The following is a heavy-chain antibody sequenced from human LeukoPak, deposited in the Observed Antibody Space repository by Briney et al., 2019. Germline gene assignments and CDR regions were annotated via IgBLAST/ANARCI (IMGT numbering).Heavy chain of an antibody. CDR1: GGSISSYY. CDR2: ISYSGST. V-gene: IGHV4-59*01. J-gene: IGHJ5*02. D-gene: IGHD1-1*01. Sequence: SETLSLTCTVSGGSISSYYWSWIRQPPGKGLEWIGYISYSGSTNFNPSLKSRVSISVDTSKNQFSLKLSSVTAADTAVYYCAREGTAGTNLNWFDPWGQGTLVTVSS. CDR3: AREGTAGTNLNWFDP.